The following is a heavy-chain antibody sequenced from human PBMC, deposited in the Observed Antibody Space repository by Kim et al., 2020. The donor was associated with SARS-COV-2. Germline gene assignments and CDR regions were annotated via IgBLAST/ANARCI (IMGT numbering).Heavy chain of an antibody. CDR2: ITYDGSNK. V-gene: IGHV3-30*04. CDR3: ARDWGCDY. Sequence: GGSLRLSCAASGFTFSSYAMHWVRQAPGKGLEWVSAITYDGSNKYYADSVKGRFTISRDNSKNTLYLQMNSLRAEDTAVYYCARDWGCDYWGQGTLVTVSS. CDR1: GFTFSSYA. D-gene: IGHD7-27*01. J-gene: IGHJ4*02.